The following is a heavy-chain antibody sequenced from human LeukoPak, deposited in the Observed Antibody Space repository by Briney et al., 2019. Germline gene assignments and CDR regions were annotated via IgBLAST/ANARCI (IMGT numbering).Heavy chain of an antibody. CDR3: ASTWDSAQMDAFDI. CDR1: GGSMSNYY. CDR2: IYYNGST. D-gene: IGHD1-26*01. Sequence: SETLSLTCTVSGGSMSNYYWSWIRQPPGKGLEWIGYIYYNGSTNYNPSLKSRVTISIDTSKNQFSLKLSSVTAADTAVYYCASTWDSAQMDAFDIWGQGTMVTVSS. J-gene: IGHJ3*02. V-gene: IGHV4-59*01.